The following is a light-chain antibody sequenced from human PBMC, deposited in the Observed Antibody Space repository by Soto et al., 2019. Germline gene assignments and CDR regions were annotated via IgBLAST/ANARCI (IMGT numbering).Light chain of an antibody. V-gene: IGLV2-14*01. CDR2: EVS. CDR1: SSDVGGYNY. J-gene: IGLJ1*01. Sequence: QSALTQPASVSGSPGQSITISCTGTSSDVGGYNYVSWYQQHPGKAPKLMIFEVSKRPSGVSNRFSGSKSGNTASLTISGLQAEDEAVYCCSSYTSSSTLYVFGTGTKLTVL. CDR3: SSYTSSSTLYV.